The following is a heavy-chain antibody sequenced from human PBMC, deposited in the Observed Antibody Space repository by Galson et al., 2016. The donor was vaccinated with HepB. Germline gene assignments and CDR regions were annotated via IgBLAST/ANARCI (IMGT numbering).Heavy chain of an antibody. D-gene: IGHD3-22*01. Sequence: SLRLSCAVSGFTFSSYALSWVRQAPGKGLAWVSTISGRGDNTFYADSEKGRFTISRDNSNSTLYLQMNGLRVEDTASYYCAKTSRDSSDYSLFDHWGQGTLVTVSS. CDR2: ISGRGDNT. CDR1: GFTFSSYA. V-gene: IGHV3-23*01. CDR3: AKTSRDSSDYSLFDH. J-gene: IGHJ4*02.